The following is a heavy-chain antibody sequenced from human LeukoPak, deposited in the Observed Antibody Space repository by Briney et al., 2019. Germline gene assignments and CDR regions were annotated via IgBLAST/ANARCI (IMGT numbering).Heavy chain of an antibody. CDR2: IYYCGST. V-gene: IGHV4-30-4*08. CDR3: ARVAYYYDSSGYSPVDY. D-gene: IGHD3-22*01. Sequence: PSETLSLTCTVSGGSISSGDYYWSWIRQPPGKGLEWIGYIYYCGSTYYNPSLKSRVTISVDTSKNQFSLKLSSVTAADTAVYYCARVAYYYDSSGYSPVDYWGQGTLVTVSS. J-gene: IGHJ4*02. CDR1: GGSISSGDYY.